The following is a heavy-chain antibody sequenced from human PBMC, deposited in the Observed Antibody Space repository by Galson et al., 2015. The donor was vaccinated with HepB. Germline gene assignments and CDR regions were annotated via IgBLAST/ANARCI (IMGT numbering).Heavy chain of an antibody. D-gene: IGHD1-1*01. CDR3: ARGPSQLWSYFDY. CDR1: GFTFSTYI. CDR2: ISYDGNTK. Sequence: SLRLSCAASGFTFSTYIMHWVRQAPGKGLEWVAVISYDGNTKYYADSVKGRFTISRDNAKNSLYLQMNSLGAEDTAVYFCARGPSQLWSYFDYWGQGTLVTVSP. J-gene: IGHJ4*02. V-gene: IGHV3-30-3*01.